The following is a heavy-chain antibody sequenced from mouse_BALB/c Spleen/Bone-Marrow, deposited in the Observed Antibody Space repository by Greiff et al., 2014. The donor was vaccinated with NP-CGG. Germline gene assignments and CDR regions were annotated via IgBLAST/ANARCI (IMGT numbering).Heavy chain of an antibody. J-gene: IGHJ3*01. D-gene: IGHD1-1*01. V-gene: IGHV14-3*02. CDR1: GFNIKDTY. CDR2: IDPANGNT. CDR3: AINYYGSSRFAY. Sequence: EVKLEESGAELVKPGASVKLSCTASGFNIKDTYMHWVKQRPEQGLEWIGKIDPANGNTKYDPKFQGKATITADTSSNTAYLQLSSLTSEDTAVYYCAINYYGSSRFAYWGQGTLVTVSA.